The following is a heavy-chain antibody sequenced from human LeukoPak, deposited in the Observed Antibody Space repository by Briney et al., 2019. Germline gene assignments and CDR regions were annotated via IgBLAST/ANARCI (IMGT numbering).Heavy chain of an antibody. CDR1: GGSISSSSYY. V-gene: IGHV4-39*07. D-gene: IGHD6-13*01. J-gene: IGHJ4*02. CDR3: ARDPRGKAAAGVDY. Sequence: KASETLSLTCTVSGGSISSSSYYWGWIRQPPGKGLEWIGSIYYSGSTYYNPSLKSRVTISVGTSKNQFSLKLSSVTAADTAVYYCARDPRGKAAAGVDYWGQGTLVTVSS. CDR2: IYYSGST.